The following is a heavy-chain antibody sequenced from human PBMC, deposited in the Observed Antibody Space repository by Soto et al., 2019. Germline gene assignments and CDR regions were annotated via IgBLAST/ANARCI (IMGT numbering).Heavy chain of an antibody. D-gene: IGHD5-12*01. J-gene: IGHJ3*02. CDR3: ARDVYSGYARYAFDM. CDR2: ISTTSSFI. Sequence: GGSLRLSCAASGFTLSSYSMNWVRQAPGQGLEWVSSISTTSSFIYYADSVKGRFTISRDNAKNSLYLQMNSLRAEDTAVYYCARDVYSGYARYAFDMWGQGTMVTVSS. V-gene: IGHV3-21*01. CDR1: GFTLSSYS.